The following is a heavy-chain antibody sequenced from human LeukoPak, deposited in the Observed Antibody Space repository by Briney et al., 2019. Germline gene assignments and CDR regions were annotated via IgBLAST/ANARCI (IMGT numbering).Heavy chain of an antibody. V-gene: IGHV5-51*01. CDR3: SRQYYDSSGYAFFYD. CDR2: IYPSDSET. J-gene: IGHJ4*02. Sequence: GESLPISSKAFSYTFTTYWIGWVRHMPGKGLEWMGIIYPSDSETRYSPPFQGQVTISADKSISTAYLQWSSLKASDTAMYYCSRQYYDSSGYAFFYDWGQGALVSVSS. CDR1: SYTFTTYW. D-gene: IGHD3-22*01.